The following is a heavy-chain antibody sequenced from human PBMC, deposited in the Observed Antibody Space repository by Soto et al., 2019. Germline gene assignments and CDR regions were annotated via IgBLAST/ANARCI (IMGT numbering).Heavy chain of an antibody. CDR3: AKDRSVDTRDWFDP. D-gene: IGHD5-18*01. V-gene: IGHV3-23*01. CDR1: GFTFGTYA. J-gene: IGHJ5*02. Sequence: GGSLRLSCAASGFTFGTYAMSWVRQAPGKGLEWVSSISGSGDSTYYADSVKGQFTISRDNSKNTLYLQMNSLRAEDTAVYYCAKDRSVDTRDWFDPWGQGNLVTVSS. CDR2: ISGSGDST.